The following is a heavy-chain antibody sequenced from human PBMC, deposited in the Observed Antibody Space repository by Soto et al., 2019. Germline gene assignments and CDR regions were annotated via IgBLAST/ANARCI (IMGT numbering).Heavy chain of an antibody. CDR1: GYSFTSYW. Sequence: GXSLKISCNGSGYSFTSYWIGWVRQVPGKGLEWMGIIYPGDSDTSYSPSFQGQVTISADKSISTAYLQWSSLKASDTAMYYCARANYDFKNYCDYCGEGTLVSVSS. CDR2: IYPGDSDT. V-gene: IGHV5-51*01. D-gene: IGHD3-3*01. CDR3: ARANYDFKNYCDY. J-gene: IGHJ4*02.